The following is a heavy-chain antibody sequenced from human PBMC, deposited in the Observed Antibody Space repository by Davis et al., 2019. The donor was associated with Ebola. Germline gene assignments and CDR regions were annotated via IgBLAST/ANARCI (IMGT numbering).Heavy chain of an antibody. V-gene: IGHV1-18*01. J-gene: IGHJ4*02. Sequence: ASVKVSCKASGYTFTSYGISWVRQAPGQGLEWMGWISAYNGNTNYAQKLQGRVTMTTDTSTSTAYMELRSLRSEDTAVYYCARDPKGYYDSSGSYWGQGTLVTVSS. CDR2: ISAYNGNT. D-gene: IGHD3-22*01. CDR3: ARDPKGYYDSSGSY. CDR1: GYTFTSYG.